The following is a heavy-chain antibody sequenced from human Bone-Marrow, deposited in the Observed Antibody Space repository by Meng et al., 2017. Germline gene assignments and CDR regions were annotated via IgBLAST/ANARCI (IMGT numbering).Heavy chain of an antibody. Sequence: EGQLVESGGGSVKPGGSLRLSCVASGVSFTDAWMSWVRQAPGKGLEWVGRIETKSEGGTADYAAPVKGRFSISRDDSKNTLYLQMNTLISEDTGVYFCATGAAAADHWGQGTLVTASS. CDR2: IETKSEGGTA. CDR3: ATGAAAADH. D-gene: IGHD6-13*01. J-gene: IGHJ4*02. CDR1: GVSFTDAW. V-gene: IGHV3-15*04.